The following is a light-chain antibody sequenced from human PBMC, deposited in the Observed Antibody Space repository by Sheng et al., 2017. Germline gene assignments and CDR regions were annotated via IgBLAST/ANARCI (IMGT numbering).Light chain of an antibody. J-gene: IGKJ2*03. CDR1: QSVTTN. Sequence: EIVMTQSPATLSVSPGERATLSCRASQSVTTNLAWYQQKPGQTPSLLIYAASTRATAIPARFSGSGSGTEFTLTITDLQSDDFAVYYCQHYNNWPPYSFGQGTKLQIK. CDR3: QHYNNWPPYS. V-gene: IGKV3-15*01. CDR2: AAS.